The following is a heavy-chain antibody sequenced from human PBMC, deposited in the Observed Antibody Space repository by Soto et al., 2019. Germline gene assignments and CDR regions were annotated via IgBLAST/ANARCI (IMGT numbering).Heavy chain of an antibody. CDR2: ISAYNGNT. CDR1: GYTFTSYG. D-gene: IGHD6-13*01. J-gene: IGHJ6*02. Sequence: QVQLVQSGAEVKKPGASVKVSCKASGYTFTSYGISWVRQAPGQGLESMGWISAYNGNTNYAQKLQGRVTMTTDTSTSTAYMERRSLRSDDTAVYYCARGRGYSSSWYVYYYYYYGMDVWGQGTTVTVSS. V-gene: IGHV1-18*04. CDR3: ARGRGYSSSWYVYYYYYYGMDV.